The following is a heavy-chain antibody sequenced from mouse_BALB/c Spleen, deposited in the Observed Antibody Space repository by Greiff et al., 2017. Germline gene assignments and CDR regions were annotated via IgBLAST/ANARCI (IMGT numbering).Heavy chain of an antibody. V-gene: IGHV5-17*02. J-gene: IGHJ4*01. CDR1: GFTFSSFG. Sequence: VQLKESGGGLVQPGGSRKLSCAASGFTFSSFGMHWVRQAPEKGLEWVAYISSGSSTIYYADTVKGRFTISRDNPKNTLFLQMTSLRSEDTAMYYCARRWEGAMDYWGQGTSVTVSS. CDR3: ARRWEGAMDY. D-gene: IGHD2-3*01. CDR2: ISSGSSTI.